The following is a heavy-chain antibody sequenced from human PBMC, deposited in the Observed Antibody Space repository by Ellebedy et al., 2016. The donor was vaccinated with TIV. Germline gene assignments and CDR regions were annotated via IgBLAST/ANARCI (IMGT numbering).Heavy chain of an antibody. D-gene: IGHD2-15*01. CDR1: GGSVSSGDNQ. J-gene: IGHJ4*02. CDR2: INYSGTT. V-gene: IGHV4-61*08. CDR3: ARIGRIGPAYYFDY. Sequence: SETLSLXXTVSGGSVSSGDNQWSWIRQPPGRGLEWIAYINYSGTTRYNPSLKSRVTISADDSENQFSLNLRSVTAADTAVYYCARIGRIGPAYYFDYWGQGILVTVSS.